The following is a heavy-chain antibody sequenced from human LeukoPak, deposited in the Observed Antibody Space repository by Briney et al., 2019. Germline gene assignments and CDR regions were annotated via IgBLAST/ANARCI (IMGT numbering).Heavy chain of an antibody. J-gene: IGHJ5*02. V-gene: IGHV4-59*12. CDR1: GGSISQYY. D-gene: IGHD3-10*01. CDR3: AGQITMVRGVLNWFDP. Sequence: SETLSLTCTLSGGSISQYYWSWIRQPPGKGPEWIGYVYRSGNTNYNPSLKSRVTMSVDTSKNQFSLKLSSVTAADTAVYYCAGQITMVRGVLNWFDPWGQGTLVTVSS. CDR2: VYRSGNT.